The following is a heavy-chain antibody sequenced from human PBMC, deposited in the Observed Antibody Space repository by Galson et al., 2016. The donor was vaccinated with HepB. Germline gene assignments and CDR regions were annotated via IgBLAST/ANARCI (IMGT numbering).Heavy chain of an antibody. CDR2: IYTSGST. V-gene: IGHV4-61*09. Sequence: TLSLTCTVSRGSLSSGNYYWSWIRQPAGKGLEWIGHIYTSGSTKYNPSPESRVTISADTSKNQFSLRLGSVTAADTAVYYCASGTQITMIQGVKLYFYGMDVWGKGATVTVSS. CDR1: RGSLSSGNYY. D-gene: IGHD3-10*01. CDR3: ASGTQITMIQGVKLYFYGMDV. J-gene: IGHJ6*04.